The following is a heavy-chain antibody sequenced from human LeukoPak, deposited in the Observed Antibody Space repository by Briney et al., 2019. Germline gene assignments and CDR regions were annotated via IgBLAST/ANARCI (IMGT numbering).Heavy chain of an antibody. D-gene: IGHD5-18*01. J-gene: IGHJ4*02. CDR2: ISAYNGNT. CDR1: GYTFTSYG. V-gene: IGHV1-18*01. Sequence: VASVKVSCKASGYTFTSYGISWVRQAPGQGLEWMGWISAYNGNTNYAQKFQGRVTITTDESTSTAYMELSSLRSEDTAVYYCAREPNVDTAMDFGYWGQGTLVTVSS. CDR3: AREPNVDTAMDFGY.